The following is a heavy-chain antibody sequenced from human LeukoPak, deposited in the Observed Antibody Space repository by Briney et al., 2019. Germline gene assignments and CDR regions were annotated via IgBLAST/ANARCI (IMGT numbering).Heavy chain of an antibody. V-gene: IGHV3-33*08. J-gene: IGHJ5*02. CDR2: IWYDGSKK. CDR3: AGDTHSSSWYDH. Sequence: GGSLRLSCAASGFTFSSYDMHWVRQAPGKGLEWVAVIWYDGSKKDYADSVKGRFTLSRDSSRNTLYLQMNSLRVDDTAVYYCAGDTHSSSWYDHWGQGTLVTVSS. CDR1: GFTFSSYD. D-gene: IGHD6-19*01.